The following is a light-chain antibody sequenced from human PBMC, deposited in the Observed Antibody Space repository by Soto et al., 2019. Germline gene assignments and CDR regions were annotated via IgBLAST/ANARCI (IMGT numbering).Light chain of an antibody. V-gene: IGKV3-20*01. Sequence: EIVLTQSPGTLSLSPGERATLSCRASPSVSSSYLAWYQQKPGQAPRLLIYGASSRATGIPDRFSGSGSGTDFTLTISRLEPEDVAVYDCQQYGSSPPTFGQGTKVEIK. CDR1: PSVSSSY. J-gene: IGKJ1*01. CDR2: GAS. CDR3: QQYGSSPPT.